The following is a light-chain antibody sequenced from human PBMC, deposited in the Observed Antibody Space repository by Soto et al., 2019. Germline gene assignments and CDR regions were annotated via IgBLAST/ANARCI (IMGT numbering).Light chain of an antibody. V-gene: IGKV3-11*01. J-gene: IGKJ5*01. CDR1: QSFSGY. CDR3: QQRSNWPPVIT. Sequence: DILLTQSPATLSLSPGERATLSCRASQSFSGYLAWYQQKPGQAPRLLIYDASKRATGIPARFSGRGSGTDFTLTISSLEPEDFAVYYCQQRSNWPPVITFGQGTRLES. CDR2: DAS.